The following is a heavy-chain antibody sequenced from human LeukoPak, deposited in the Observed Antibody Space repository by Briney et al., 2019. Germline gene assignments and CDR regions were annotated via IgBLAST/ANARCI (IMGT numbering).Heavy chain of an antibody. CDR1: GGSISSSSYY. D-gene: IGHD6-13*01. CDR3: ARHSSRWSVWFDP. Sequence: SETLSLTCTVSGGSISSSSYYWGWIRQPPGKGLEWIGSIYYSGSTYYNRSLKSRVTISVDTSKNQSSLKLSAVTAADTSVYYCARHSSRWSVWFDPWGQGTLVTVSS. V-gene: IGHV4-39*01. J-gene: IGHJ5*02. CDR2: IYYSGST.